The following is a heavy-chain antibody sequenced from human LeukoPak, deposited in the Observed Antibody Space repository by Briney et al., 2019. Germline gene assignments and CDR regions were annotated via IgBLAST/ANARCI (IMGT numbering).Heavy chain of an antibody. CDR2: INPSGGST. CDR3: ARPQYGDYGMDV. D-gene: IGHD2-8*01. V-gene: IGHV1-46*01. Sequence: ASVKVSCKASGYTFTSYYMHWVRQAPGQGLEWMGIINPSGGSTSYAQKFQGRVTMTRDMSTSTVYMELSSLRSEDTAVYYCARPQYGDYGMDVWGQGTTVTVSS. CDR1: GYTFTSYY. J-gene: IGHJ6*02.